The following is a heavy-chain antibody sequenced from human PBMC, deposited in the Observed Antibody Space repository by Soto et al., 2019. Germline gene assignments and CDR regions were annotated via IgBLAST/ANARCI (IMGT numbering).Heavy chain of an antibody. CDR3: AGGRGVGMVRKGGFDP. CDR1: GFTFSDYY. Sequence: QVQLVESGGGWVKPGGSLRLSCAASGFTFSDYYMSWIRQAPGKGLEWVSYLSSSSSYTNYADSVKGRFTISRDNAKKSMYPQMNSLRAEETGVYYWAGGRGVGMVRKGGFDPLGQGTQGRVSS. CDR2: LSSSSSYT. V-gene: IGHV3-11*06. D-gene: IGHD6-19*01. J-gene: IGHJ5*01.